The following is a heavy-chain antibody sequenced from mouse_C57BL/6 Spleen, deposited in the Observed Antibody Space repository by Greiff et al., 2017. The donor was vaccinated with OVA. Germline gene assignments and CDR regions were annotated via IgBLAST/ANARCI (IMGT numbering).Heavy chain of an antibody. V-gene: IGHV1-54*01. Sequence: VQLVESGAELVRPGTSVKVSCKASGYAFTNYLIEWVKQRPGQGLEWIGVINPGSGGTNYNEKFKGKATLTADKSSSTAYMQLSSLTSEDSAVYYCARKGYDGCYWCFDVWGTGTTVTVSS. J-gene: IGHJ1*03. CDR3: ARKGYDGCYWCFDV. CDR2: INPGSGGT. D-gene: IGHD2-2*01. CDR1: GYAFTNYL.